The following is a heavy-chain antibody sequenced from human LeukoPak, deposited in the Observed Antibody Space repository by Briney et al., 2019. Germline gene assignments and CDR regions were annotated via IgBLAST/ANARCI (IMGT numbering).Heavy chain of an antibody. V-gene: IGHV3-73*01. CDR1: ELNFSFYW. CDR2: IRSKANSYAT. J-gene: IGHJ4*02. Sequence: GGSLRLSCAASELNFSFYWMTWVRQASGKGLEWVGRIRSKANSYATAYAASVKGRFTISRDDSKNTAYLQMNSLKTEDTAVYYCTGTMITFGEVIVPWGQGTLVTVSS. D-gene: IGHD3-16*02. CDR3: TGTMITFGEVIVP.